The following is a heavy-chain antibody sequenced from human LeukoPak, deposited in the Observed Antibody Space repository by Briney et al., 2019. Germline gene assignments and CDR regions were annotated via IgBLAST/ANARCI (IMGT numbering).Heavy chain of an antibody. CDR1: GFTFSSFV. Sequence: GGSLRLSCAASGFTFSSFVMHWVRQAPGKGLEWVAVISHVGSNKYYADSVQGRFSISRDNSNNTLYLQMNSLRPEDTAVYYCARHASSYSSGWFPRAFFDYWGQGTLVTVSS. J-gene: IGHJ4*02. D-gene: IGHD6-19*01. V-gene: IGHV3-30-3*01. CDR3: ARHASSYSSGWFPRAFFDY. CDR2: ISHVGSNK.